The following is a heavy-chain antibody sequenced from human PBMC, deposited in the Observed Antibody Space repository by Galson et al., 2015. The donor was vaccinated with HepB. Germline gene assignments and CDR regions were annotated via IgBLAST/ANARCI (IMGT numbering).Heavy chain of an antibody. CDR1: GFTFSSYG. J-gene: IGHJ6*02. CDR3: ARRRGFDSNYVGGMDV. V-gene: IGHV3-30-3*01. D-gene: IGHD4-11*01. Sequence: SLRLSCAASGFTFSSYGLHWVRQAPGNGLEWVAAISYAGSNKYYADSAKSRFTISRDNSKNPLYLQMNSLRAEDTAVYYRARRRGFDSNYVGGMDVWGQGTTVTVSS. CDR2: ISYAGSNK.